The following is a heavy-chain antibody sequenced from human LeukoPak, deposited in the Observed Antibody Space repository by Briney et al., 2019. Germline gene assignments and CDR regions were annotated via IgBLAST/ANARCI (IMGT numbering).Heavy chain of an antibody. CDR1: GLTVSDNN. CDR2: LHRDGSV. J-gene: IGHJ4*02. CDR3: VRVHGGGY. Sequence: PGGSLRLSCAASGLTVSDNNMIWVRQAPGKGLEWVSTLHRDGSVRYADSVNGRFTISRDGSKNTLSLQMSSLRDEDTAVYYCVRVHGGGYWGQGTLVTVSS. D-gene: IGHD3-16*01. V-gene: IGHV3-53*01.